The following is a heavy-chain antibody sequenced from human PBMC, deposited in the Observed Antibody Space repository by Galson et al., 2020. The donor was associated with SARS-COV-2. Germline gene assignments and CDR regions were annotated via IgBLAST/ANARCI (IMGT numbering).Heavy chain of an antibody. CDR1: GGSFSGYY. D-gene: IGHD3-3*01. V-gene: IGHV4-34*01. Sequence: SETLSLTCAVHGGSFSGYYWSWIRQPPGKGLEWIGEINHSGSTNYNPSLKSRVTISVDTSKNQFSLKLSSVTAADTAVYYCARGSGDYYYYGMDVWGQGTTVTVSS. J-gene: IGHJ6*02. CDR3: ARGSGDYYYYGMDV. CDR2: INHSGST.